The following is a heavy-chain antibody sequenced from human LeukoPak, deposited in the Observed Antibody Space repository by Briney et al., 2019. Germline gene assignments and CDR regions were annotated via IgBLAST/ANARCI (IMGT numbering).Heavy chain of an antibody. D-gene: IGHD3-22*01. V-gene: IGHV3-11*06. CDR2: ISSSSSYI. CDR3: ARDFPYDSSGYYNSDAFDI. CDR1: GFTFSDYY. Sequence: GGSLRLSCAASGFTFSDYYMSWIRQAPGKGLEWVSSISSSSSYIYYADSVKGRFTISRDNAKNSLYLQMNSLRAEDTAVYYCARDFPYDSSGYYNSDAFDIWGQGTMVTVSS. J-gene: IGHJ3*02.